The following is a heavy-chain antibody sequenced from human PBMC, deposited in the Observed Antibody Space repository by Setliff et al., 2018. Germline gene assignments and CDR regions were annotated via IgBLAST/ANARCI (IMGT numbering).Heavy chain of an antibody. CDR2: LQTYSGHT. D-gene: IGHD2-2*01. V-gene: IGHV1-18*01. Sequence: ASVKVSCKASGDSIPKNAISWVRQAPGQGLEWMGWLQTYSGHTNYAQKFQDRVTMTTDTSTSTAYMELRSLRSDDTAVYYCARGPLDFVVVPAAAKFDYWGQGTLVTVSS. CDR3: ARGPLDFVVVPAAAKFDY. CDR1: GDSIPKNA. J-gene: IGHJ4*02.